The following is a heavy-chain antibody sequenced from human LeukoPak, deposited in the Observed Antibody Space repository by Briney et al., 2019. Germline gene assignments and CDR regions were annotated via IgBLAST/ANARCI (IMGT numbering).Heavy chain of an antibody. CDR3: AKDYDFWSGYYFDY. D-gene: IGHD3-3*01. V-gene: IGHV3-23*01. J-gene: IGHJ4*02. CDR1: GFTFSSYA. Sequence: VGSLRLSCAASGFTFSSYAMSWVRQAPGKGLEWVSAISGSGGSTYYADSVKGRFTISRDNYKNTLYLQMNSLRAEDTAVYYCAKDYDFWSGYYFDYWGQGTLVTVSS. CDR2: ISGSGGST.